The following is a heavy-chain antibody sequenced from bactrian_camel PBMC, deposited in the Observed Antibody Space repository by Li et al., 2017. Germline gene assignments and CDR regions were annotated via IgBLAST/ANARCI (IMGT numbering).Heavy chain of an antibody. J-gene: IGHJ4*01. Sequence: HVQLVESGGGSVQAGGSLRLSCAASGYSDSSYYMGWFRQAPGKEREGVAAIDSDGNTNYTDSVKGRFTISKDNAKNMMYLQMNSLKPEDTGMYYCAADGGLSDCSSSFQDYEYNFWGRGTQVTVS. V-gene: IGHV3S53*01. CDR2: IDSDGNT. CDR1: GYSDSSYY. D-gene: IGHD2*01. CDR3: AADGGLSDCSSSFQDYEYNF.